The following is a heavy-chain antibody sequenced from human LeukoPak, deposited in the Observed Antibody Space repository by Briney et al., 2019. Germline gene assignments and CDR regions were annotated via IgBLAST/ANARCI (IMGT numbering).Heavy chain of an antibody. CDR3: ARILAADDLNWFDP. CDR1: GGSISSYY. J-gene: IGHJ5*02. CDR2: IYYSGST. V-gene: IGHV4-59*01. D-gene: IGHD6-13*01. Sequence: PSETLSLTCTVSGGSISSYYWSWIRQPPGKGLEWIGYIYYSGSTNYNPSLKSRVTISVDTSKNQFSLKLSSVTAADTAVYYCARILAADDLNWFDPWGQGTLVTVSS.